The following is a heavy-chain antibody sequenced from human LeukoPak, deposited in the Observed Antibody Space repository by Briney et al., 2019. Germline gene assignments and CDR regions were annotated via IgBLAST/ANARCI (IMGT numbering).Heavy chain of an antibody. Sequence: GGSLRLSCAASGFTFSSYAMTWVRQAPGKGLEWVSYISSSDNTIYYADSVKGRFTISRDNAKNSLSLQMNSLRAEDTAVYYCARALRYFDWLSPWTFDYWGQGTLVTVSS. CDR1: GFTFSSYA. J-gene: IGHJ4*02. CDR3: ARALRYFDWLSPWTFDY. V-gene: IGHV3-48*03. CDR2: ISSSDNTI. D-gene: IGHD3-9*01.